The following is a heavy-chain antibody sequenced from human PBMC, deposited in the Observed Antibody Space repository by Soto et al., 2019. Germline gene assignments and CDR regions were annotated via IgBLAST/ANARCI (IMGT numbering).Heavy chain of an antibody. CDR1: GFTFSSYG. V-gene: IGHV3-33*01. D-gene: IGHD1-26*01. CDR3: ARESSGSYFSH. J-gene: IGHJ4*02. Sequence: GGSLRLCCAASGFTFSSYGMHWVRQAPGKGLEWVAVIWYDGSNKYYADSVKGRFTISRDNSKNTLYLQMNSLRAEDTAVYYCARESSGSYFSHWGQGTLVTVSS. CDR2: IWYDGSNK.